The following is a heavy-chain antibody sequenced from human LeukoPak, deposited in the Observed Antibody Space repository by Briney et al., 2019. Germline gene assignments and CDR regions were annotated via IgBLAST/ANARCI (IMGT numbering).Heavy chain of an antibody. CDR2: FDPEDGET. J-gene: IGHJ4*02. Sequence: ASVKVSRKVAGYTLTDLFMHWVREAPGKGLEWMGGFDPEDGETINAQTYQVSGTITEDTSTDTDNMYLRGQRSEATAVYYCATWRDYYGILTGTSYFDYWGQGTLVTVSS. D-gene: IGHD3-9*01. CDR3: ATWRDYYGILTGTSYFDY. CDR1: GYTLTDLF. V-gene: IGHV1-24*01.